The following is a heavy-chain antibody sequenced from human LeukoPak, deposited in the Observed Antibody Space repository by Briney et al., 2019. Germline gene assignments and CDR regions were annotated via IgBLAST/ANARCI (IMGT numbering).Heavy chain of an antibody. J-gene: IGHJ4*02. CDR2: ISYNGINE. D-gene: IGHD6-19*01. V-gene: IGHV3-30*18. CDR3: AKVRWDNSGWCYLDS. CDR1: GFSFSDYN. Sequence: GRSLRLSCAASGFSFSDYNMHWVRQAPGKGLEWMAVISYNGINEYYADSVKGRFTISRDNSKSTLLLQMNSLRAEDTAVYYCAKVRWDNSGWCYLDSWGQGTLVTVSS.